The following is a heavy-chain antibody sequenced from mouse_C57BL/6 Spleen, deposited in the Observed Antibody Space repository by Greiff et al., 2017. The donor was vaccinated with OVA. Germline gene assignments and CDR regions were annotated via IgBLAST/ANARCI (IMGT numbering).Heavy chain of an antibody. D-gene: IGHD1-1*01. Sequence: QVQLQQPGTELVKPGASVKLSCKASGYTFTSYWMHWVKQRPGQGLEWIGNINPSNGGTNYNEKFKSKATLTVDKASSTAYMQLSSLTSEDSAVYDGARSEGSSYNVDYWGQGTTLTVSS. V-gene: IGHV1-53*01. J-gene: IGHJ2*01. CDR2: INPSNGGT. CDR1: GYTFTSYW. CDR3: ARSEGSSYNVDY.